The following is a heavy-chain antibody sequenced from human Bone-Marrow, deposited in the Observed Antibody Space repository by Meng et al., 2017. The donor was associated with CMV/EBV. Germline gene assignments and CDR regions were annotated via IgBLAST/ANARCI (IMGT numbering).Heavy chain of an antibody. V-gene: IGHV3-48*03. D-gene: IGHD3-10*01. CDR3: VREWLVRGVIITFYYYYGMDV. CDR1: GFTFSSNE. J-gene: IGHJ6*02. Sequence: GGSLRLSWAALGFTFSSNEMNWVRQAPGKGLEWVSYNSSSGSTIYYAISVKGRFTISRDNAKNSLYLQRNSLRAEDTAVYYCVREWLVRGVIITFYYYYGMDVWGQGTTVTVSS. CDR2: NSSSGSTI.